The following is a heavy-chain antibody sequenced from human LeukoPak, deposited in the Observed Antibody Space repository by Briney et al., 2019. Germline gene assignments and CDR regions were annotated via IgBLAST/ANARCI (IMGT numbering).Heavy chain of an antibody. CDR1: GFTFGSYA. V-gene: IGHV3-23*05. J-gene: IGHJ4*02. D-gene: IGHD2-15*01. CDR3: AKTTTGYSSGRYPAWPIDY. CDR2: IFGSGSSA. Sequence: GGSLRLSCAASGFTFGSYAMYWVRQAPRKGLEWVSGIFGSGSSAHYADSVKDRFTISRDNSKNTVYLQMDSLRAEDTAIYYCAKTTTGYSSGRYPAWPIDYWGQGTLVTVSS.